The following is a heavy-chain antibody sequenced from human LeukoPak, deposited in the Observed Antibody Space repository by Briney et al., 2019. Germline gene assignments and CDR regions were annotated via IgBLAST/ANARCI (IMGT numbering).Heavy chain of an antibody. V-gene: IGHV4-61*02. Sequence: SETLSLTCNVSGDSIRSDFYYWSWIRQPAGKELEWIGRIYTSGSTTYNPSLKSRVTISIDMSKNQFSLHLSSVTAADTAVYYCASARRYSGYDSWEFYYYGMDVWGRGTTVTVSS. CDR3: ASARRYSGYDSWEFYYYGMDV. CDR2: IYTSGST. J-gene: IGHJ6*02. CDR1: GDSIRSDFYY. D-gene: IGHD5-12*01.